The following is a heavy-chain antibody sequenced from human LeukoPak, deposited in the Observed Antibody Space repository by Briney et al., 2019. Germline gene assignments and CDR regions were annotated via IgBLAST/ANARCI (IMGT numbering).Heavy chain of an antibody. CDR3: AKEIFRSNDY. V-gene: IGHV3-23*01. D-gene: IGHD3-3*01. Sequence: GGSLRLSCAASGFPFISYAMSWGRQAPGEGLEWVSGITGSGGRTYYADSVKGRFTISRDNSKNTLYLQMNSLRAEDTAMYYCAKEIFRSNDYWGQGTLVTVSS. CDR2: ITGSGGRT. CDR1: GFPFISYA. J-gene: IGHJ4*02.